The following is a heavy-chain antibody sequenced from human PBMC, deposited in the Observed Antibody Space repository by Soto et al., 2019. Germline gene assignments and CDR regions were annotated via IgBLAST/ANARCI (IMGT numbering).Heavy chain of an antibody. J-gene: IGHJ6*02. Sequence: QITLKESGPTLVKPAQTLTLTCTFPGFSLSTSGVGVGWIRQPPGKALEWLALIFWNDDKRYSPSLKSRLTIPKDTSKKQVVLTMTTMDPVDTATYYCAHVDGYCTRTTCDGSDYGMDVWGQGTTVTVSS. D-gene: IGHD2-2*03. V-gene: IGHV2-5*01. CDR3: AHVDGYCTRTTCDGSDYGMDV. CDR2: IFWNDDK. CDR1: GFSLSTSGVG.